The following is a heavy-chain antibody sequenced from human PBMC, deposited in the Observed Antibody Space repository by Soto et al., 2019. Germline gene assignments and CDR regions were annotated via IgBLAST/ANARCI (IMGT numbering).Heavy chain of an antibody. CDR3: AKEGRRGALPPDGLNV. CDR1: GFTFSSYG. Sequence: GGALRLSCAASGFTFSSYGMHWVRQAPGKGLEWVAVISYDGSNKYYADSVKGRFTISRDNSKNTLYLQMNSLRADDTAVDYCAKEGRRGALPPDGLNVWGQGTTVTVSS. CDR2: ISYDGSNK. V-gene: IGHV3-30*18. J-gene: IGHJ6*02.